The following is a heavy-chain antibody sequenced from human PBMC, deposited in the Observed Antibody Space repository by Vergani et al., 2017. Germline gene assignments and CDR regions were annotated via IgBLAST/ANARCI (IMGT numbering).Heavy chain of an antibody. CDR1: GGSFSGYY. D-gene: IGHD3-22*01. CDR3: ARRQYYDSSGYYYAD. J-gene: IGHJ4*02. V-gene: IGHV4-34*01. CDR2: INHSGST. Sequence: QVQLQQWGAGLLKPSETLSLTCAVYGGSFSGYYWSWIRQPPGKGLAWIGEINHSGSTNYNPSLKSRVTISVDPSKNQFSLKLSSVTAADTAVYYCARRQYYDSSGYYYADWGQGTLVTVSS.